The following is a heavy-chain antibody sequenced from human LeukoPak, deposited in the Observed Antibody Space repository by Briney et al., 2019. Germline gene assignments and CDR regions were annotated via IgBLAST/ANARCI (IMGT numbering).Heavy chain of an antibody. D-gene: IGHD3-10*01. CDR2: IIPIFGTA. Sequence: ASVKVSCKASGGTFSSYAISWVRQAPGQGLEWMGGIIPIFGTANYAQKFQGRVSMTTDTSTSTAYMELRSLRSDDTAVYFCARASMTVVRGIRLGGRDNWFDPWGQGTLVTVSS. V-gene: IGHV1-69*05. J-gene: IGHJ5*02. CDR3: ARASMTVVRGIRLGGRDNWFDP. CDR1: GGTFSSYA.